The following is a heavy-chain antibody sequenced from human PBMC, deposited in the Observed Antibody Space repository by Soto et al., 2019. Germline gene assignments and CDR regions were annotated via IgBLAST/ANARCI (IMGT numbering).Heavy chain of an antibody. CDR3: ARSRGRDYHWYYYGLDV. CDR1: GVSIRNGDYY. D-gene: IGHD1-1*01. J-gene: IGHJ6*02. Sequence: PSETLSLTCTVSGVSIRNGDYYWSWIRQTPGKGLEWIGSIYYSGTTYNNTSLRSPVTISVDTSKNQFSLKLTYVTAADTAVYFCARSRGRDYHWYYYGLDVWGQGTTVTVSS. CDR2: IYYSGTT. V-gene: IGHV4-30-4*01.